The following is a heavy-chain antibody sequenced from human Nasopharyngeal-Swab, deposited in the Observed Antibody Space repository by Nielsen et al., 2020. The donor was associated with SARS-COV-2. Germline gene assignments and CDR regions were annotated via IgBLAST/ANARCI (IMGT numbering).Heavy chain of an antibody. D-gene: IGHD3-22*01. CDR2: IYSGGSST. V-gene: IGHV3-23*03. CDR3: ARGGYYYDSSAWDY. Sequence: GGSLRLSCAASGFTFSSYAMSWVRQAPGKGLEWVSVIYSGGSSTYYADSVKGRFTISRDNAKNSLYLQMNSLRAEDTAVYYCARGGYYYDSSAWDYWGQGTLVTVSS. J-gene: IGHJ4*02. CDR1: GFTFSSYA.